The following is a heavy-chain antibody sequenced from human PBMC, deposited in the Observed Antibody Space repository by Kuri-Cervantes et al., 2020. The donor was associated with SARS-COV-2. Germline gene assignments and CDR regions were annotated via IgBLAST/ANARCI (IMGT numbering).Heavy chain of an antibody. V-gene: IGHV3-20*04. J-gene: IGHJ4*02. D-gene: IGHD1-26*01. CDR2: INWNGVRT. CDR3: ARAGTSGSYLGY. Sequence: GESLMISCAASGFTFDDYGMSWVRQAPGKGLEWVSGINWNGVRTGYTDSVKGRFTISRDNAKNSLYLQMNSLRAEDTAFYYCARAGTSGSYLGYWGQGTLVTVSS. CDR1: GFTFDDYG.